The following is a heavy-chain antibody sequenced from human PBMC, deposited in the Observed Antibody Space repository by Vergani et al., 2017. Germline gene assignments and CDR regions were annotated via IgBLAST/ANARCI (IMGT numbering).Heavy chain of an antibody. J-gene: IGHJ6*03. Sequence: QVQLQESGPGLVKPSETLSLTCTVSGGSISSYYWSWLRQPPGKGLEWIGYIYYSGSTNYNPSLKSRVTISVDTSKNQFSLKLSSVTAADTAVYYCARDITIFGVVTHMDVWGKGTTVTVSS. CDR1: GGSISSYY. CDR3: ARDITIFGVVTHMDV. D-gene: IGHD3-3*01. CDR2: IYYSGST. V-gene: IGHV4-59*01.